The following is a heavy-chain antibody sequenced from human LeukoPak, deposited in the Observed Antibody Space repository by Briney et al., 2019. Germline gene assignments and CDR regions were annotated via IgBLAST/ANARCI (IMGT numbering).Heavy chain of an antibody. CDR1: GGSFTGYY. J-gene: IGHJ4*02. CDR3: ARVATSGVWFTNFDY. V-gene: IGHV4-34*01. Sequence: PSETLSLTCAVYGGSFTGYYWSWIRQPPGKGLEWIGEISHRGSTNYNPSLKSRVTISVDTSKNQFSLKLSSVTAADTAVYYCARVATSGVWFTNFDYWGRGTLVTVSS. D-gene: IGHD2-8*01. CDR2: ISHRGST.